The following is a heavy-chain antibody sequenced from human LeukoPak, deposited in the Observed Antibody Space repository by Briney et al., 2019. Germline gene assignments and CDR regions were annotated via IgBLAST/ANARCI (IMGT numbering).Heavy chain of an antibody. V-gene: IGHV4-34*01. D-gene: IGHD3-3*01. CDR1: GGSFSGYY. Sequence: SETLSLTCAVYGGSFSGYYWSWIRQPPGKGLEWIGEINHSGGTNYNPSLKSRVTISVDTSKNQFSLKLSSVTAADTAVYYCARGPLSITIFGVVPPRFDPWGQGTLVTVSS. J-gene: IGHJ5*02. CDR3: ARGPLSITIFGVVPPRFDP. CDR2: INHSGGT.